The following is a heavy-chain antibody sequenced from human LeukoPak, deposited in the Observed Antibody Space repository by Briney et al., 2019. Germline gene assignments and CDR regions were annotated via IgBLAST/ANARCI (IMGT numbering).Heavy chain of an antibody. V-gene: IGHV3-23*01. D-gene: IGHD3-3*01. J-gene: IGHJ4*02. Sequence: SGGSLRLSCAASGFTFSSYAMSWVPQAPGKGLEWVSAVSGSGGSTYYADSVKGRFTISRDNSKNTLYMQVNSLRAEDTAVYYCAKGINYDFWSGYYPGLYFDYWGQGTLVTVSS. CDR3: AKGINYDFWSGYYPGLYFDY. CDR2: VSGSGGST. CDR1: GFTFSSYA.